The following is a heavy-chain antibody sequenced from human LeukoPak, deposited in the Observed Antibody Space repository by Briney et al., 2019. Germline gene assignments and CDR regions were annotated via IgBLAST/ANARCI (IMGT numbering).Heavy chain of an antibody. CDR1: GGSFSDYF. CDR3: ARDVVVVPAAIHYGMDV. Sequence: SETLSLTCAVYGGSFSDYFWGWIRQPPGKGLEWIGEINHSGRTYYNPSLRSRVTISVDTSKNQFSLNLSSVTAADTAVYYCARDVVVVPAAIHYGMDVWGQGTTVTVSS. J-gene: IGHJ6*02. CDR2: INHSGRT. D-gene: IGHD2-2*01. V-gene: IGHV4-34*01.